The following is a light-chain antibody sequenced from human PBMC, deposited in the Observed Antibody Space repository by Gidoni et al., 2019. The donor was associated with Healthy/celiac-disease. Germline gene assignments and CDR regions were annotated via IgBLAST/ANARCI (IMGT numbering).Light chain of an antibody. V-gene: IGKV3-15*01. J-gene: IGKJ4*01. CDR1: QSVNNN. CDR2: GAS. Sequence: EIVMTQSPATLSVSPGERATLSCRASQSVNNNLAWCQQKPGQAPRLLIYGASTRATGIPARCSGSGSGTEYTLTISSMQSEDFAVYYCQQYNNWPPLTFGGGTKVEIK. CDR3: QQYNNWPPLT.